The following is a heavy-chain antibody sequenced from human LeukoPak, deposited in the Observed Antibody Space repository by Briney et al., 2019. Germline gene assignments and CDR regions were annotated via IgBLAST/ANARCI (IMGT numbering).Heavy chain of an antibody. D-gene: IGHD3-22*01. CDR2: ISSSSSTI. Sequence: GGSLRLSCAASGFTFSSYSMNWVRQAPGKGLEWVSYISSSSSTIYYADSVKGRFTISRDNAKNSLYLQMNSLRAEDTAVYYCARAPHYYDSSGLGDYWGQGTLVTVSS. V-gene: IGHV3-48*04. CDR1: GFTFSSYS. J-gene: IGHJ4*02. CDR3: ARAPHYYDSSGLGDY.